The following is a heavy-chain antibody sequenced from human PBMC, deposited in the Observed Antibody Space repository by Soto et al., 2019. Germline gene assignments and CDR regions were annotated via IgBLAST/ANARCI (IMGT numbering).Heavy chain of an antibody. CDR2: INHSGST. D-gene: IGHD1-1*01. J-gene: IGHJ5*02. CDR3: VRDGTKNLRDWFDP. V-gene: IGHV4-34*01. Sequence: SETLSLTCAVYGGSFSGYYWSWIRQPPGKGLEWIGEINHSGSTNYNPSLKSRVTISVDTSKNQFSLKLRSVTAADTAMYYCVRDGTKNLRDWFDPWGQGILVTVSS. CDR1: GGSFSGYY.